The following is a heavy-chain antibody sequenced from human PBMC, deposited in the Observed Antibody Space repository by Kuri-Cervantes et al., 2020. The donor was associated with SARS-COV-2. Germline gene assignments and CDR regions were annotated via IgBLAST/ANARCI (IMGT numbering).Heavy chain of an antibody. CDR1: GGSFSGYY. CDR2: INHSGST. J-gene: IGHJ4*02. CDR3: ARSGPVYDYVWGSYRSNLDY. V-gene: IGHV4-34*01. D-gene: IGHD3-16*02. Sequence: SETLSLTCAVYGGSFSGYYWSWIRQPPGKGLEWIGEINHSGSTNYNPSPKSRVTISVDAFKNQCYLKLSSVSAADTAVYYCARSGPVYDYVWGSYRSNLDYWGQGTLVTVSS.